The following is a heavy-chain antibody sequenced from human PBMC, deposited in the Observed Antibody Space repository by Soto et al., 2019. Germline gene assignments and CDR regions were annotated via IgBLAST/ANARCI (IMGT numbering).Heavy chain of an antibody. D-gene: IGHD2-2*01. J-gene: IGHJ6*02. Sequence: SVKVSCKASGGTFSSYAISWVRQAPGQGLEWMGGIIPIFGTANYAQKFQGRVTITADKSTSTAYMELSSLRSEDTAVYYCARDRSSEYCSSTSCYSLGYYYYGMDVWGQGTTVTVSS. CDR1: GGTFSSYA. V-gene: IGHV1-69*06. CDR3: ARDRSSEYCSSTSCYSLGYYYYGMDV. CDR2: IIPIFGTA.